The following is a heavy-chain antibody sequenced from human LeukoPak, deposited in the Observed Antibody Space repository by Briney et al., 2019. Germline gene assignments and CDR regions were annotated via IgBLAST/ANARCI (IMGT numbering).Heavy chain of an antibody. Sequence: ASVKVSCKVSGYTLTELSMHWVRQAPGKGLEWMGGFDPEDGETIYAQKFQGRVTMTEDTSTDTAYMELSSLRSEDTAVYYCAPDLHYYESSGFTIPWGQGTLVTVSS. J-gene: IGHJ4*02. CDR3: APDLHYYESSGFTIP. CDR2: FDPEDGET. D-gene: IGHD3-22*01. V-gene: IGHV1-24*01. CDR1: GYTLTELS.